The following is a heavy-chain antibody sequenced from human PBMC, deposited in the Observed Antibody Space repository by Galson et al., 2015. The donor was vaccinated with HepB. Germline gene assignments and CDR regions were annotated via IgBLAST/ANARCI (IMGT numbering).Heavy chain of an antibody. Sequence: SVKVSCKASGYTFTSYGISWVRQAPGQGLEWMGWISAYNGNTNYAQKLQGRVTMTTDTSTSTAYMELRSLRSDDTAVYYCARAVPLAADYGDFFVDYWGQGTLVTVSS. V-gene: IGHV1-18*01. CDR1: GYTFTSYG. CDR2: ISAYNGNT. CDR3: ARAVPLAADYGDFFVDY. D-gene: IGHD4-17*01. J-gene: IGHJ4*02.